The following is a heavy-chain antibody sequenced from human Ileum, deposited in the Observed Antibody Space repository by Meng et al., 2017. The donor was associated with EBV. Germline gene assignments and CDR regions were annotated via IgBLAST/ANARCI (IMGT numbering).Heavy chain of an antibody. J-gene: IGHJ4*02. D-gene: IGHD3-10*01. CDR2: INGNSGGT. CDR1: GYSFISYG. CDR3: ARDQYYASGTKDY. V-gene: IGHV1-2*06. Sequence: QVQLVQSGPEVKKPGASVKVSCKSSGYSFISYGISWIRQAPGQGLEWMGRINGNSGGTDYARKFRGRVTMTRDTSISTAYMELSGLRSDDTAIYYCARDQYYASGTKDYWGQGTLVTVSS.